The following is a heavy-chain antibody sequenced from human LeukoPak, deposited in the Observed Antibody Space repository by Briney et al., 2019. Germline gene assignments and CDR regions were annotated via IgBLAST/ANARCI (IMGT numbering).Heavy chain of an antibody. CDR1: GGSISSGSYY. D-gene: IGHD6-19*01. CDR3: ARLMKQWLVQYNWFDP. CDR2: IYTSGST. Sequence: PSETLSLTCTVSGGSISSGSYYWSWIRQPAGKGLEWIGRIYTSGSTNYNPSLKSRVTISVDTSKNQFSLKLSSVTAADTAVYYCARLMKQWLVQYNWFDPWGQGTLVTVSS. J-gene: IGHJ5*02. V-gene: IGHV4-61*02.